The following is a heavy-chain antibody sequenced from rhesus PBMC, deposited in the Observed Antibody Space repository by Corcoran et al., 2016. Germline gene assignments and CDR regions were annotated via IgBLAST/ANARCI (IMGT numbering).Heavy chain of an antibody. CDR2: IYGSGGSN. V-gene: IGHV4S14*01. D-gene: IGHD2-21*01. CDR1: GYSISSGYY. CDR3: ARDQYCTGSGCYNV. Sequence: QVQLQESGPGLVKPSETLSLTCAVSGYSISSGYYWGWIRQPPGTGLAWIGGIYGSGGSNYLNPSLKSRVTLSVDTSKNQFSLKLSSVTAADTAVYYCARDQYCTGSGCYNVWGPGVLVTVSS. J-gene: IGHJ5-1*01.